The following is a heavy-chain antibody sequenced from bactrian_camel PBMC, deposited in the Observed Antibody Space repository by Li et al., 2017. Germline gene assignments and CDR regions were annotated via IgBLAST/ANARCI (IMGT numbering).Heavy chain of an antibody. V-gene: IGHV3S55*01. CDR1: GFSFC. Sequence: VQLVESGGGSVQAGGSLGLTCTASGFSFCMGWFRQAPGKEREGVAGIDSHGITDYAGDVKGRFTLSMDANTLYLQMNSLKPEDTAMYYCAAAFNLVGYAYLSPRNFNNWGQGTQVTVS. J-gene: IGHJ4*01. CDR3: AAAFNLVGYAYLSPRNFNN. CDR2: IDSHGIT. D-gene: IGHD1*01.